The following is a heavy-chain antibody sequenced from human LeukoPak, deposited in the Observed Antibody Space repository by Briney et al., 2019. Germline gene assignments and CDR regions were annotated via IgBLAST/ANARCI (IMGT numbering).Heavy chain of an antibody. Sequence: GGSLRLSCAASGFTFSSYGMSWVRQAPGKGLEWVSAISGSGGSTYYADSVKGRFTISRDNSKNTLYLQMNSLRAEDTAVHYCAKVKGVVGARDYWGQGTLVTVSS. V-gene: IGHV3-23*01. CDR1: GFTFSSYG. CDR2: ISGSGGST. CDR3: AKVKGVVGARDY. D-gene: IGHD1-26*01. J-gene: IGHJ4*02.